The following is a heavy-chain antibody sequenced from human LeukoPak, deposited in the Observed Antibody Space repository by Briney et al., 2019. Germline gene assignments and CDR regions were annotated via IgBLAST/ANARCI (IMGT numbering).Heavy chain of an antibody. V-gene: IGHV4-38-2*02. Sequence: SETLSLTCTVSGYSISSGYYWSWIRQPPGKGLEWIGEINHSGSTNYNPSLKSRVTISVDTSKNQFSLKLSSVTAADTAVYYCARAPGITIFGVVIDYWGQGTLVTVSS. D-gene: IGHD3-3*01. CDR2: INHSGST. CDR3: ARAPGITIFGVVIDY. J-gene: IGHJ4*02. CDR1: GYSISSGYY.